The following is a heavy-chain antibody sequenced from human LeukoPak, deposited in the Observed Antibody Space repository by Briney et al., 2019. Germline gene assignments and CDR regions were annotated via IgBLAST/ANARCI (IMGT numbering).Heavy chain of an antibody. D-gene: IGHD6-19*01. CDR1: GGSISSGSYY. CDR3: ARGRLARSPYFDY. CDR2: IYTSGST. Sequence: SETLSLTCTVSGGSISSGSYYWSWIRQPAGKGLEWIGRIYTSGSTNYNPSLKSRVTISVDTSKNQFSLKLSSVTAADTAVYYCARGRLARSPYFDYWGQGTLVTVSS. J-gene: IGHJ4*02. V-gene: IGHV4-61*02.